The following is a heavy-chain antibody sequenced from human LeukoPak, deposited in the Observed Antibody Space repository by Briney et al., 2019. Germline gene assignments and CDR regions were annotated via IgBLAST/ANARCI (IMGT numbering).Heavy chain of an antibody. CDR1: GFTFSSYG. CDR2: IWYDGSNK. Sequence: GGSLRLSCAASGFTFSSYGMHWVRQAPGKGLEWVAAIWYDGSNKYYADSVKGRFTISRDNSKNTLYLQMNSLRAEDTAVYYCAKKGATTGDFDYWGQGTLVTVSS. V-gene: IGHV3-33*06. J-gene: IGHJ4*02. D-gene: IGHD1-26*01. CDR3: AKKGATTGDFDY.